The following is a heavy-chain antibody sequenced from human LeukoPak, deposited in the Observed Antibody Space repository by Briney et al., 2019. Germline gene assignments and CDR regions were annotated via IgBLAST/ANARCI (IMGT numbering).Heavy chain of an antibody. CDR1: GFTFSSYW. Sequence: SGGSLRLSCAASGFTFSSYWMHWVRQAPGKGLVWVSRINSDGSSTSYADSVKGRFTISRDNAKNTLYLQMNSLRAEDTAVYYCARAGRTRWGFDYRGQGTLVTVSS. CDR3: ARAGRTRWGFDY. CDR2: INSDGSST. V-gene: IGHV3-74*01. J-gene: IGHJ4*02. D-gene: IGHD4-23*01.